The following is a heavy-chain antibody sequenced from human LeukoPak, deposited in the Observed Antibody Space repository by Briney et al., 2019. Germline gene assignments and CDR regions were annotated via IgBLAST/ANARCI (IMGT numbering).Heavy chain of an antibody. CDR3: AKDLHGEVPDYFDY. J-gene: IGHJ4*02. CDR1: GFTFSSYA. CDR2: ISSSGGTT. Sequence: GGSLRLSCVASGFTFSSYAMGWVRQAPGKGLEWVSGISSSGGTTYYIDSVKGRFTISRDNSKNTLYLQVNSLRAEDTAVYSCAKDLHGEVPDYFDYWGQGSLVTVSS. D-gene: IGHD3-3*01. V-gene: IGHV3-23*01.